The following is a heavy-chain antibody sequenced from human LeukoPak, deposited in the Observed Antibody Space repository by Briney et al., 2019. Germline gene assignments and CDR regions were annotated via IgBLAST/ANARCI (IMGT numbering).Heavy chain of an antibody. J-gene: IGHJ4*02. V-gene: IGHV4-34*01. CDR1: GGPFSGYY. CDR3: ARGKMRKDY. Sequence: SETLSLTCAVYGGPFSGYYWSWIRHPPGKGLEWIGEINHSGSTNYNPSLKSRVTISVDTSKNQFSLKLSSVTAADTAVYYCARGKMRKDYWGQGTLVTVSS. CDR2: INHSGST. D-gene: IGHD5-24*01.